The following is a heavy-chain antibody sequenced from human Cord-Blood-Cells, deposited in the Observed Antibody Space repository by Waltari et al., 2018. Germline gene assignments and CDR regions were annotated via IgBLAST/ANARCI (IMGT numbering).Heavy chain of an antibody. CDR1: GFTFSSYS. CDR3: ARVPRLTGGAFDI. Sequence: EVQLVESGGGLVQPGGSLRLSCAASGFTFSSYSMNWVRQAPGKGLEWVSYISSSSSTIYYADSVKGRFTISRDNVKNSLYLQMNSLRAEDTAVYYCARVPRLTGGAFDIWGQGTMVTVSS. CDR2: ISSSSSTI. D-gene: IGHD1-20*01. V-gene: IGHV3-48*01. J-gene: IGHJ3*02.